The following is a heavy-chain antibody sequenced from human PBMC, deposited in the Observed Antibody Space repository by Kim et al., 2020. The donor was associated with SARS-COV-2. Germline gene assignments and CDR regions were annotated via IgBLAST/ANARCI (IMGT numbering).Heavy chain of an antibody. D-gene: IGHD2-2*01. J-gene: IGHJ4*02. V-gene: IGHV1-18*01. CDR3: AREGSTDCCPLDN. Sequence: ASVKVSCKASGYTFTSYGISWVRQAPGQGLEWMGWISSYSGNSNYAQKLQGRVTMTTDTSTSTAYMELRSLRSDDTAVYYCAREGSTDCCPLDNWGQGTLVTVSS. CDR2: ISSYSGNS. CDR1: GYTFTSYG.